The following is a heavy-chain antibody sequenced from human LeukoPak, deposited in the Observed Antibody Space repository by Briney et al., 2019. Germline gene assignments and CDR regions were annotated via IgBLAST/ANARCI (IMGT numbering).Heavy chain of an antibody. CDR2: VRSKANSYAT. V-gene: IGHV3-73*01. CDR1: GFTFSGSA. J-gene: IGHJ3*02. Sequence: GGSLRLSCAASGFTFSGSAIHWVRQASGKGLEWVGRVRSKANSYATAYAASVKGRVTISRDDSKNKAYLQMNSLKTNDTAVYYCTRRGDGYNDAFDIWGQGTMVAVSS. CDR3: TRRGDGYNDAFDI. D-gene: IGHD5-24*01.